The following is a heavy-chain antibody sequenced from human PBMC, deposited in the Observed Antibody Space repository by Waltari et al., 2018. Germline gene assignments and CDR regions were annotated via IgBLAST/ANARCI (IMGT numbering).Heavy chain of an antibody. J-gene: IGHJ4*02. D-gene: IGHD7-27*01. V-gene: IGHV3-73*01. Sequence: ELQLVESWGALVQPGGSLHLSCAASDLTISAYAIHWVRQASGKGPEWVGRIRSRFKGDATAYGESVQGRFTISRDDSKNTVYLEMNSLKTDDTAVYYCIRPFEMGIDWGQGTLVTVSS. CDR1: DLTISAYA. CDR2: IRSRFKGDAT. CDR3: IRPFEMGID.